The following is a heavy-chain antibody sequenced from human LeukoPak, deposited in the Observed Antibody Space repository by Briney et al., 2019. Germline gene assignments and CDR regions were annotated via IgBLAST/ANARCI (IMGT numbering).Heavy chain of an antibody. D-gene: IGHD6-19*01. CDR3: TTGSSQWLVRFALGY. V-gene: IGHV3-15*01. J-gene: IGHJ4*02. CDR2: IKSKTDGGTT. CDR1: GFTFSNAW. Sequence: PGGSLRLSCAASGFTFSNAWMSWVRQAPGKGLEWVGRIKSKTDGGTTDYAAPVKGRFTISRDDSKNTLYLQMNSLKTEDTAVYYCTTGSSQWLVRFALGYWGQGTLVTVSS.